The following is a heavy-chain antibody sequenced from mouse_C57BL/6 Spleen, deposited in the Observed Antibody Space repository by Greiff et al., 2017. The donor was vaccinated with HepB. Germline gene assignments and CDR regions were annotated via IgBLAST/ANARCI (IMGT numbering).Heavy chain of an antibody. V-gene: IGHV1-64*01. Sequence: QVQLQQPGAELVRPGSSVKLSCKASGYTFTSYWMHWVKQRPGQGLEWIGMIHPNSGSTNYNEKFKSKATLTVDKSSSTAYMQLSSLTSEDSAVYYCARGDGYYFDYWGQGTTLTVSS. CDR3: ARGDGYYFDY. D-gene: IGHD2-3*01. CDR1: GYTFTSYW. J-gene: IGHJ2*01. CDR2: IHPNSGST.